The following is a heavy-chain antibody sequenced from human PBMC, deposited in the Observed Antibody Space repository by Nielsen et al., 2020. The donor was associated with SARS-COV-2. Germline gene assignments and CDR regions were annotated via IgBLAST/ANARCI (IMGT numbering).Heavy chain of an antibody. CDR1: GYTFTSYA. CDR2: INAGNGNT. V-gene: IGHV1-3*01. Sequence: ASVKVSCKASGYTFTSYAMHWARQAPGQRLEWMGWINAGNGNTKYSQKFQGRVTITRDTSASTAYMELSSLRSEDTAVYYCARQSGSYLHYFDYWGQGTLVTVSS. D-gene: IGHD1-26*01. J-gene: IGHJ4*02. CDR3: ARQSGSYLHYFDY.